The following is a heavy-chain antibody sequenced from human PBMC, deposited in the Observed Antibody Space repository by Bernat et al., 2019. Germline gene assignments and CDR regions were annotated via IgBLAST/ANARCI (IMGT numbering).Heavy chain of an antibody. CDR3: AKDRDIVESTSPDY. CDR2: ISYDGKNK. D-gene: IGHD5-12*01. Sequence: QVQLVESGGGVVQPGMSLRLSCAASGFTFSTYGIHWVRQAPGKGLEWVAVISYDGKNKYYVDPVKGRCSITRDNSKNTVFLQMNNLRAEDTAVYYYAKDRDIVESTSPDYWGQGTLVTVSS. V-gene: IGHV3-30*18. J-gene: IGHJ4*02. CDR1: GFTFSTYG.